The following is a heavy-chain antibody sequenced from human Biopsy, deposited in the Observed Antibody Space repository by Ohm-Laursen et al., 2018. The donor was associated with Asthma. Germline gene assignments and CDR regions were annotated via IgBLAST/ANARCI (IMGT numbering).Heavy chain of an antibody. J-gene: IGHJ4*02. D-gene: IGHD6-19*01. CDR3: ARGDSSGWPHYYFDY. CDR2: IYSGGTS. V-gene: IGHV3-53*01. Sequence: SLRLSCAASGFAVSRDHMFWVRQAPGKGLEWVSVIYSGGTSHTADSVRGRFTISRDYPKNTLYLQMHSLRAEDTAVYYCARGDSSGWPHYYFDYWGQGTLVTVSS. CDR1: GFAVSRDH.